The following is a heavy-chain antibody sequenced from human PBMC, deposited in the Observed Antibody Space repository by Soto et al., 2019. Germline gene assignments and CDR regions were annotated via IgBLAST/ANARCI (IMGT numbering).Heavy chain of an antibody. CDR1: GGSISSYY. J-gene: IGHJ3*02. Sequence: QVQLQESGPGLVKPSETLSLTCTVSGGSISSYYWSWIRQPPGKGLEWIGYIYYSGSTNYNPSLKSRVTISVDTSKNQFSLKLSSVTAADTAVYSCASEGTKRWLQLRAFDIWGQGTMVTVSS. CDR3: ASEGTKRWLQLRAFDI. CDR2: IYYSGST. V-gene: IGHV4-59*01. D-gene: IGHD5-12*01.